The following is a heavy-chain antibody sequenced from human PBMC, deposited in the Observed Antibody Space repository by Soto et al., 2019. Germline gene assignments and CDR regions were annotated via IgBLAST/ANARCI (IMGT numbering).Heavy chain of an antibody. CDR3: ATSGWRGPYYFDY. V-gene: IGHV4-59*04. J-gene: IGHJ4*02. Sequence: SETLSLTCTVSGGSSSSYYWSWIRQPPGKGLEWIGNIYYSGSTYYNPSLKSRVTISVDTSKNQFSLKLSSVTAADTAVYYCATSGWRGPYYFDYWGQGTLVTVSS. D-gene: IGHD6-19*01. CDR1: GGSSSSYY. CDR2: IYYSGST.